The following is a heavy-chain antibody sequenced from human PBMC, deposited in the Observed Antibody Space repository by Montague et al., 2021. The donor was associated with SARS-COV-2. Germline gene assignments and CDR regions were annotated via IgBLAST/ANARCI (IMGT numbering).Heavy chain of an antibody. J-gene: IGHJ3*02. Sequence: SETLSLTSTVSGGSISSSNYYWDWIRQPPGKGLERIGSIYDSRSTYYNPSLKSRVTISVDTSKNHFSLKLSSVTAADTAVYYCARRGRKLLPVATTIGGFDIWGQGTMVTVSS. CDR1: GGSISSSNYY. CDR3: ARRGRKLLPVATTIGGFDI. D-gene: IGHD5-12*01. CDR2: IYDSRST. V-gene: IGHV4-39*02.